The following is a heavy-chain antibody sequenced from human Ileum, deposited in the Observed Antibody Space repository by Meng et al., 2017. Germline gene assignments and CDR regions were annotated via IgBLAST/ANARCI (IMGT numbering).Heavy chain of an antibody. CDR2: INYSGTA. J-gene: IGHJ4*02. CDR3: TRDQTSNGWGSFDS. D-gene: IGHD7-27*01. CDR1: GDSVISGSYY. Sequence: QGQAQESGPGRVSPSETLSLTCSVSGDSVISGSYYWNWIRQSAGKGLEWIGYINYSGTAYYNASLGSRVSMSIDTSKNQFSLKLTSVTAADTAVYYCTRDQTSNGWGSFDSWGQGTLVTVSS. V-gene: IGHV4-61*01.